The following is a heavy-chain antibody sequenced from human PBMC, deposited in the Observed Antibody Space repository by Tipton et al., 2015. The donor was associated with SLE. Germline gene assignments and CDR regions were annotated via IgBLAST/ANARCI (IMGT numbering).Heavy chain of an antibody. CDR1: GGSISSYY. J-gene: IGHJ3*02. V-gene: IGHV4-4*07. D-gene: IGHD5-12*01. Sequence: TLSLTCTVSGGSISSYYWSWIRQPAGKGLEWIGRLYTSGSTNYNPSLKSRVTMSVDTSKNQFSLKLSSVTAADTAVYYCVRDVDIVATMGHSRAFDIWGQGTMVTVSS. CDR2: LYTSGST. CDR3: VRDVDIVATMGHSRAFDI.